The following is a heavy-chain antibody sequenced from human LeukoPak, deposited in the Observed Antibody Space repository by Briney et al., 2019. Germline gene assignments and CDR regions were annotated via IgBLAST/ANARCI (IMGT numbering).Heavy chain of an antibody. CDR1: GGSISSSNW. V-gene: IGHV4-4*02. D-gene: IGHD4/OR15-4a*01. J-gene: IGHJ3*02. CDR2: IYHSGST. Sequence: SETLSLTCAVSGGSISSSNWWSWVRQPPGKGLEWIGEIYHSGSTNYNPSLKSRVTISVDTSKNQFSLKLSSVTAADTAVYYCARGGAFDAFDIWGQGTMVTVSS. CDR3: ARGGAFDAFDI.